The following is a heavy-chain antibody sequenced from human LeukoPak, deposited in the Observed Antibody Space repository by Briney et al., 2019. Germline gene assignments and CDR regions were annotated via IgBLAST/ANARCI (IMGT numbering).Heavy chain of an antibody. J-gene: IGHJ4*02. Sequence: GASVKVSCKASGYTFTGYYMHWVRQAPGQGLEWMGWINPNSGGTNYAQKLQGRVTMTTDTSTSTAYMELRSLRSDDTAVYYCARVGSGDIIAAAGTIDYWGQGTLVTVSS. D-gene: IGHD6-13*01. V-gene: IGHV1-2*02. CDR3: ARVGSGDIIAAAGTIDY. CDR2: INPNSGGT. CDR1: GYTFTGYY.